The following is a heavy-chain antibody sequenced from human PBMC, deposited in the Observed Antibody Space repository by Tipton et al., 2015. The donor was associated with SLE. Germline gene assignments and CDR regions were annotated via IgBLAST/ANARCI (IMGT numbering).Heavy chain of an antibody. CDR2: IYYSGST. Sequence: TLSLTCTVSGGSISSGGYYWSWIRQHPGKGLEWIGYIYYSGSTYYNPSLKSRVTISVDTSKKQFSLKLSSVTAADTAVYYCARYCSGGSCSGDYWGQGTLVTVSS. CDR3: ARYCSGGSCSGDY. CDR1: GGSISSGGYY. D-gene: IGHD2-15*01. J-gene: IGHJ4*02. V-gene: IGHV4-31*03.